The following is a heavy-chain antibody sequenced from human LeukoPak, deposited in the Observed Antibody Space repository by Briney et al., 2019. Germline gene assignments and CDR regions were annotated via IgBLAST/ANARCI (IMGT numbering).Heavy chain of an antibody. CDR3: AHNTHYCSGGSCYGWFDP. J-gene: IGHJ5*02. CDR2: IYWDDDK. D-gene: IGHD2-15*01. CDR1: GFSLGTRGVG. Sequence: SGPTLVKPPQTLTLTCTFSGFSLGTRGVGVGWIRQPPGKALEWLSLIYWDDDKRYSPSLKSRLTITKDTSKNQVVLTMTNMDPVDTATYYCAHNTHYCSGGSCYGWFDPRGQGTLVTVSS. V-gene: IGHV2-5*02.